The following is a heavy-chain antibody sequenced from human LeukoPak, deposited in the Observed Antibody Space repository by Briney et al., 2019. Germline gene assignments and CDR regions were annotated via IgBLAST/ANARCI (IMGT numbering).Heavy chain of an antibody. CDR3: ASSGALAVAGEY. Sequence: PSETLSLTCTVSGGSISSSSYYWGWIRQPPGKGLEWIGSIYYSRSTYYNPSLKSRVTISVDTSKNQFSLKLSSVTAADTAVYYCASSGALAVAGEYWGQGTLVTVSS. CDR2: IYYSRST. J-gene: IGHJ4*02. V-gene: IGHV4-39*01. D-gene: IGHD6-19*01. CDR1: GGSISSSSYY.